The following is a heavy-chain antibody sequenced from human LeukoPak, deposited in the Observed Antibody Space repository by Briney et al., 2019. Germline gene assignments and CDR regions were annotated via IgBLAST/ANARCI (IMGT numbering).Heavy chain of an antibody. CDR1: GGTFSSYA. D-gene: IGHD3-10*01. CDR3: ATLLGFGTLSGWFDP. V-gene: IGHV1-69*17. Sequence: SVKVSCKASGGTFSSYALSWMRQAPGQGLEWMGRVIPMFDVTDYAQKFQGRVTITADTSTGTAYMELSSLTSDDTAMYYCATLLGFGTLSGWFDPWGQGTLVTVSS. CDR2: VIPMFDVT. J-gene: IGHJ5*02.